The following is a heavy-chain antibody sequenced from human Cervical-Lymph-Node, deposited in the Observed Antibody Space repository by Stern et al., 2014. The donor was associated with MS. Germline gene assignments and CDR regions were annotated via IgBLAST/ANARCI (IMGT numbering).Heavy chain of an antibody. D-gene: IGHD4-17*01. V-gene: IGHV1-69*01. Sequence: VQLVESVAEVKKPGSSVKVSCKASGGTFSTYPIIWVRQAPGQGLEWMGGIIPVFGTANYAQKFQGRVTITAADSSSTAYMELSSLRSEDTAVYYCASPVTLTVGAMDVWGQGTTITVSS. J-gene: IGHJ6*02. CDR2: IIPVFGTA. CDR1: GGTFSTYP. CDR3: ASPVTLTVGAMDV.